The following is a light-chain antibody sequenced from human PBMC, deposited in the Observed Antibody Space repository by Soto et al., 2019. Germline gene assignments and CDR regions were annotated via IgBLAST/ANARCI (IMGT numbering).Light chain of an antibody. CDR2: GAS. CDR3: QQYDNSPLT. Sequence: IVFTQSPGTLSLSPGERATLSCRASQSVSNNYLAWYQQKPGQAPRLLIYGASNRATGIADRFSGSGSGTDFTLTISRLEPEDFAVYYCQQYDNSPLTFGGGTKVDIK. V-gene: IGKV3-20*01. CDR1: QSVSNNY. J-gene: IGKJ4*01.